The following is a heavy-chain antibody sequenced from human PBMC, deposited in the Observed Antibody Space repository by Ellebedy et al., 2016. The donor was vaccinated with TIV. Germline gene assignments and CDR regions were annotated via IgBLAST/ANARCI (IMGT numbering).Heavy chain of an antibody. V-gene: IGHV4-39*01. J-gene: IGHJ4*02. CDR3: ARHLHSYYGSGSYYFDY. CDR1: GDSISSSSYY. Sequence: SETLSLTXTVSGDSISSSSYYWGWIRQPPGKGLEWIGSIYYSGSTYYNPSLKSRVTISVDTSKNQFSLKLSSVTAADTAVYYCARHLHSYYGSGSYYFDYWGQGTLVTVSS. D-gene: IGHD3-10*01. CDR2: IYYSGST.